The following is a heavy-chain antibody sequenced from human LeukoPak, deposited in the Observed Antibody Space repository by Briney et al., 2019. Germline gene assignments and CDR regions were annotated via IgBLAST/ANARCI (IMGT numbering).Heavy chain of an antibody. Sequence: PGRSLRLPCAASGFTFDDYAMHWVRQAPGKGLEWVSGISWNSGSIGYADSVKGRFTISRDNAKNSLYLQMNSLRAEDTALYYCAKVYSYGRTDAFDIWGQGTMVTVSS. V-gene: IGHV3-9*01. CDR1: GFTFDDYA. CDR3: AKVYSYGRTDAFDI. D-gene: IGHD5-18*01. CDR2: ISWNSGSI. J-gene: IGHJ3*02.